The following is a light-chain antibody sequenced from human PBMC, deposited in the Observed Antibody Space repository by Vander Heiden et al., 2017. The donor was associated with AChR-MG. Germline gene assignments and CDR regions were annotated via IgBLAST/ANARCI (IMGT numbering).Light chain of an antibody. V-gene: IGKV1-5*03. CDR1: QRITNM. Sequence: DTQMPQSPPTLSASVGARNTIPCRASQRITNMLAWSQQKPGKAPNLLTYTAPGFQSGVPSGISSSGCGREFTLTISSRLPNDFAAYYYHQHDYFSPYTFGQGTKVEIK. CDR3: HQHDYFSPYT. CDR2: TAP. J-gene: IGKJ2*01.